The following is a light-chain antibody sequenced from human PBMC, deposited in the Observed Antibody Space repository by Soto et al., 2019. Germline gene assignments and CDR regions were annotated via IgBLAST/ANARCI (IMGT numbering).Light chain of an antibody. Sequence: EIVMTQSPATLSVSPGESATLSCRASQSVSSDLAWYQQKPGQAPRLLIYGASSRATGIPDRFSGSGSGTDFTLTTSRLEPEDFAVYYCQQFATSPLTFGGGTKVDIK. CDR3: QQFATSPLT. CDR2: GAS. J-gene: IGKJ4*01. V-gene: IGKV3-20*01. CDR1: QSVSSD.